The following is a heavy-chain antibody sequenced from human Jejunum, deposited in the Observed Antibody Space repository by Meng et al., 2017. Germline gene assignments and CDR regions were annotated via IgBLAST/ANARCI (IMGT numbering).Heavy chain of an antibody. CDR1: GYTFRSYA. CDR2: INSNTGNP. CDR3: ARVGPDSSGWYFDY. Sequence: QVQLVQSGSELKKPGASVKVSCKASGYTFRSYAMNWVRQAPGQGLEWMGWINSNTGNPTYARGFTGRFVFSLDTAVSTAYLQISSLKAEDSAVYYCARVGPDSSGWYFDYWGQGTLVTVSS. D-gene: IGHD6-19*01. V-gene: IGHV7-4-1*02. J-gene: IGHJ4*02.